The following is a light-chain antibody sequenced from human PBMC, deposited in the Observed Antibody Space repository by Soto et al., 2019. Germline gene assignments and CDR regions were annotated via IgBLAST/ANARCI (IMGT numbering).Light chain of an antibody. J-gene: IGLJ2*01. V-gene: IGLV1-40*01. CDR2: GNS. Sequence: QSVLTQPPSVSGAPGQRVTISCTGSSSNIGAGYDVHWYQQLPGTAPKLLIYGNSNRPSGFPDRFSGSKSGTSDSLAITGLQAEDEADYYCQSYDSSLSGYVVFGGGTKLTVL. CDR1: SSNIGAGYD. CDR3: QSYDSSLSGYVV.